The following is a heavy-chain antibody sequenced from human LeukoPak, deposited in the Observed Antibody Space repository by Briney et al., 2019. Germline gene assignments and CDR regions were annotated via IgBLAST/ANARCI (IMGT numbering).Heavy chain of an antibody. Sequence: PSGTLSLTCAVSGGSISSSNWWSWVRQPPGKGLEWIGEIYHSGSTNYNPSLKSRVTISVDTSKNQFSLKLSSVTAADTAVYYCAGISLGYCSGTSCSTNNWFDPWGQGTLVTVSS. D-gene: IGHD2-2*01. V-gene: IGHV4-4*02. CDR3: AGISLGYCSGTSCSTNNWFDP. J-gene: IGHJ5*02. CDR2: IYHSGST. CDR1: GGSISSSNW.